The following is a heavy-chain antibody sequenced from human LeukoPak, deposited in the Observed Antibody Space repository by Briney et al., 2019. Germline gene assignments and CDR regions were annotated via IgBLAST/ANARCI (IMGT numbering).Heavy chain of an antibody. J-gene: IGHJ3*02. CDR2: ISGSGGST. D-gene: IGHD6-6*01. Sequence: GGSLRLSCAASGFTFSSYAMSWVRQAPGKGLEWVTAISGSGGSTYYADSVKGRFTISRDNSKNTLYLQMNSLRAEDTAVYYCAKGHSSLPGLDAFDIWGQGTMVTVSS. V-gene: IGHV3-23*01. CDR3: AKGHSSLPGLDAFDI. CDR1: GFTFSSYA.